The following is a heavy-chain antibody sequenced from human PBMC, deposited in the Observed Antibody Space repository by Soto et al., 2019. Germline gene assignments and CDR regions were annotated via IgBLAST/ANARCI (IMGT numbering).Heavy chain of an antibody. CDR1: GGSISRYY. D-gene: IGHD3-3*01. J-gene: IGHJ3*02. CDR3: ARRGRDYDFWSGGDAVDI. V-gene: IGHV4-4*07. Sequence: PSDTLRVTCTLYGGSISRYYWSRIRQPAGKGLEWIGRIYTSGSTNYNPSLKSRVTMSVDTSKNQFSLKLSSVTAADTAVYYCARRGRDYDFWSGGDAVDIWCQGTMV. CDR2: IYTSGST.